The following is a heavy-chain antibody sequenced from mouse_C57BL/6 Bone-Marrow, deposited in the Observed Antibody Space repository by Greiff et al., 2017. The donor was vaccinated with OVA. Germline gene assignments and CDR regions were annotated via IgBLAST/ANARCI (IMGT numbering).Heavy chain of an antibody. J-gene: IGHJ1*03. CDR1: GYAFSSSW. Sequence: VQLQQSGPELVKPGASVKISCKASGYAFSSSWMNWVKQRPGKGLEWIGRIYPGDGGTNYNGKFKGKATLTADKSSSTAYMQLSSLTSEDSAVYFCAREDTTVVANWYFDVCGTGTTVTVSS. CDR3: AREDTTVVANWYFDV. D-gene: IGHD1-1*01. V-gene: IGHV1-82*01. CDR2: IYPGDGGT.